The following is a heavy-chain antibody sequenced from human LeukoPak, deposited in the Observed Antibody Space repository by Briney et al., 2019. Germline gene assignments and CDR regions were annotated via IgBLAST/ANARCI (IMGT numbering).Heavy chain of an antibody. CDR2: IVVGSGNT. CDR1: GFTFTSSA. D-gene: IGHD3-22*01. J-gene: IGHJ4*02. CDR3: AAVRYYYDSSGYDY. V-gene: IGHV1-58*02. Sequence: SVKVSCKASGFTFTSSAMQWVRQARGQRLEWIGWIVVGSGNTNYAQKFQERVTITRVMSTSTAYMELSSLRSEDTAVYYCAAVRYYYDSSGYDYWGQGTLVTVSS.